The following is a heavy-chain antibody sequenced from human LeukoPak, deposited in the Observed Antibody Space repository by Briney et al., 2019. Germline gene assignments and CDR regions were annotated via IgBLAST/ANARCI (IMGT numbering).Heavy chain of an antibody. CDR3: AKGDATYYDILTADY. J-gene: IGHJ4*02. Sequence: GGSLRLPCAASGFTFSSYAMSWVRQAPGKGLEWVSAISGSGGSTYYADSVKGRFTISRDNSKNTLYLQMNSLRAEDTAVYYCAKGDATYYDILTADYWGQGTLVTVSS. CDR1: GFTFSSYA. V-gene: IGHV3-23*01. D-gene: IGHD3-9*01. CDR2: ISGSGGST.